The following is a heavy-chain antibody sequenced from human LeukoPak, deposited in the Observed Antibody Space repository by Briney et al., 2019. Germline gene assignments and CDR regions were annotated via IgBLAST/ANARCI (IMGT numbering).Heavy chain of an antibody. J-gene: IGHJ3*02. Sequence: ASVTVSFKVSGYTLTELSMHWVRQAPGKGLEWMGGFDPEDGETIYAQKFQGRVTMTEDTSTDTAYMELSSLRSEDTAVYYCATEDPSGLEPLNAFDIWGQGTMVTVSS. CDR2: FDPEDGET. D-gene: IGHD3/OR15-3a*01. V-gene: IGHV1-24*01. CDR3: ATEDPSGLEPLNAFDI. CDR1: GYTLTELS.